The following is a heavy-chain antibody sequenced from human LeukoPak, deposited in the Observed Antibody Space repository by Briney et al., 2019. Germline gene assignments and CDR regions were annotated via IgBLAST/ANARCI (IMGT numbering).Heavy chain of an antibody. CDR2: INLASGMNPNIRGK. CDR3: ARVKKVLPEFEY. D-gene: IGHD4/OR15-4a*01. J-gene: IGHJ4*02. CDR1: GYRFTDYY. Sequence: GSSVNISCKASGYRFTDYYIHWVRQAPAQRREWMRLINLASGMNPNIRGKFYAQKFRDRAPMRTDTSITTIYMALSSLRSDDTAVYYCARVKKVLPEFEYWGQGSLLTVSS. V-gene: IGHV1-2*02.